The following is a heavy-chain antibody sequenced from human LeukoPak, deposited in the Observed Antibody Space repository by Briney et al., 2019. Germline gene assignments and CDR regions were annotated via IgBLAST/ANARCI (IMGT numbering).Heavy chain of an antibody. CDR3: AAVDTAMATTSLCYYYYYGMDV. D-gene: IGHD5-18*01. J-gene: IGHJ6*02. CDR2: INPNSGGT. Sequence: ASVKVSCKASGYTFTGYYMHWVRQAPGQGLEWMGWINPNSGGTNYAQKFQGRVTMTRDTSISTAYMELSRLRSDDTAVYYCAAVDTAMATTSLCYYYYYGMDVWGQGTTVTVSS. CDR1: GYTFTGYY. V-gene: IGHV1-2*02.